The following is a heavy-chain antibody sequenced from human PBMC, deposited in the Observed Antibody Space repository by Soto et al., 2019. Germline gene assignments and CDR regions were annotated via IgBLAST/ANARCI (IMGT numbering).Heavy chain of an antibody. D-gene: IGHD6-13*01. J-gene: IGHJ4*02. CDR1: GYTFTGYY. Sequence: GASVKVSCKASGYTFTGYYMHWVRQAPGQGLEWMGWINPNSGGTNYVQKFQGWVTMTRDTSISTAYMELSRLRSDDTAVYYCARGQRVSSSTHSFDYWGQGTLVTVSS. V-gene: IGHV1-2*04. CDR3: ARGQRVSSSTHSFDY. CDR2: INPNSGGT.